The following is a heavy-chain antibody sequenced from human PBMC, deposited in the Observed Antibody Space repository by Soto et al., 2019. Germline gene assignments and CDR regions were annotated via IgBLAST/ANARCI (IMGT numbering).Heavy chain of an antibody. CDR2: VNPIVSMS. CDR3: ASSYGSGYRAFDY. V-gene: IGHV1-69*02. Sequence: QVQLVQSGAEVKRPGSSVKDSCKASGGTFNFYSINWVRQAPGLGLEWMGRVNPIVSMSNYAQKFQGRVTMTADKSTSTAYMELSSLRFEDTAIYYCASSYGSGYRAFDYWGQGALVTVSS. J-gene: IGHJ4*02. D-gene: IGHD3-10*01. CDR1: GGTFNFYS.